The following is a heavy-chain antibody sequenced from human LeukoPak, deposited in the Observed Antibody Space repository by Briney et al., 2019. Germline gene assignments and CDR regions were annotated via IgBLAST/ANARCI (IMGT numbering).Heavy chain of an antibody. CDR1: GGSISSSGYY. V-gene: IGHV4-39*01. CDR2: IYYSGST. J-gene: IGHJ4*02. Sequence: PSETLSLTCTVSGGSISSSGYYWGWIRQPPGKGLEWIGSIYYSGSTYYNPSLKSRVTISVDTSKKQFSLKLSSVTAADTAVYYCARGLGFDWGRIDYWGQGTLVTVSS. CDR3: ARGLGFDWGRIDY. D-gene: IGHD3-9*01.